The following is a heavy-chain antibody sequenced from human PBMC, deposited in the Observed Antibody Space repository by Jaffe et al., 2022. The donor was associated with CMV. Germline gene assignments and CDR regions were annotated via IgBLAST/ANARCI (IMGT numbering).Heavy chain of an antibody. Sequence: QVQLQQWGAGLLKPSETLSLTCAVYGGSFSGYYWSWIRQPPGKGLEWIGEINHSGSTNYNPSLKSRVTISVDTSKNQFSLKLSSVTAADTAVYYCARGPRSSGYYRLWYFDLWGRGTLVTVSS. V-gene: IGHV4-34*01. CDR3: ARGPRSSGYYRLWYFDL. CDR2: INHSGST. CDR1: GGSFSGYY. D-gene: IGHD3-22*01. J-gene: IGHJ2*01.